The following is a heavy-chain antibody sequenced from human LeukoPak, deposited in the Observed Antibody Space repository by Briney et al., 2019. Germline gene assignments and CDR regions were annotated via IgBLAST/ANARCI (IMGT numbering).Heavy chain of an antibody. J-gene: IGHJ1*01. CDR2: INPNSGGT. D-gene: IGHD3-22*01. Sequence: ASVKVSCKAFGYSFTGYYMHWVRQAPGQGLEWMGWINPNSGGTTYAQKFQGRVTVTEDTSTDTAYMELSSLRSEDTAVYYCATDPDYYDSSGYYSQHWGQGTLVTVSS. V-gene: IGHV1-2*02. CDR3: ATDPDYYDSSGYYSQH. CDR1: GYSFTGYY.